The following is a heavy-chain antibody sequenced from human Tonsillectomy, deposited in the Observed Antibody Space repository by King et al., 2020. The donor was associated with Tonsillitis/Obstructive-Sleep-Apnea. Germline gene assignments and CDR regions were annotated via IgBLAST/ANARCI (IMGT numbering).Heavy chain of an antibody. CDR1: GGSFSGYF. J-gene: IGHJ5*02. D-gene: IGHD2-2*01. Sequence: VQLQQWGAGLLKPSETLSLTCAVYGGSFSGYFWTWIRQPPGKGLEWIGEINHSGSTNYNPSLKSRVTISVDTSKNQFSLKLSSVTAADTAVYYCARVGALISDIVVVPGAPLTTGFDPWGQGTLVTVSS. CDR2: INHSGST. CDR3: ARVGALISDIVVVPGAPLTTGFDP. V-gene: IGHV4-34*01.